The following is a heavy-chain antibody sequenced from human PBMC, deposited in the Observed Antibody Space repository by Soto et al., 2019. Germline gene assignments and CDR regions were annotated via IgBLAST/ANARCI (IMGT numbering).Heavy chain of an antibody. D-gene: IGHD6-6*01. CDR1: GFTFSSYA. V-gene: IGHV3-23*01. Sequence: GGSLRLSCAASGFTFSSYAMSWVRQAPGKGLEWVSAISGSGGSTYYADSVKGRFTISRDNSKNTLYLQMNSLRAEDTAVYYCAKDLGSYSSSSSHYYYYMDVWGKGTTVTVSS. CDR2: ISGSGGST. CDR3: AKDLGSYSSSSSHYYYYMDV. J-gene: IGHJ6*03.